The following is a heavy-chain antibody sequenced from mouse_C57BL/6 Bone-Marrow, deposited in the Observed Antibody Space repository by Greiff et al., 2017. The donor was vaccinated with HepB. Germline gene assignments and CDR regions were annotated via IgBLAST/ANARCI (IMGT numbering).Heavy chain of an antibody. D-gene: IGHD1-1*01. Sequence: EVNVVESGGGLVQPKGSLKLSCAASGFSFNTYAMNWVRQAPGKGLEWVARIRSKSNNYATYYADSVKDRFTISRDDSESMLYLQMNNLKTEDTAMYYCVRQGYYGSQGDWYFDVWGTGTTVTVSS. CDR3: VRQGYYGSQGDWYFDV. CDR2: IRSKSNNYAT. CDR1: GFSFNTYA. J-gene: IGHJ1*03. V-gene: IGHV10-1*01.